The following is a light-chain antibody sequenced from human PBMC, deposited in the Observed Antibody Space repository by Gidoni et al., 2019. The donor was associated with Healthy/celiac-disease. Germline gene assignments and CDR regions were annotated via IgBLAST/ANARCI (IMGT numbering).Light chain of an antibody. Sequence: QSVLTQPPSASGTHGQRVTISCSGSSSNIGSNTVNWYQQLPGTAPKLLIYSDNQRPSGVPDRFSGSKSGTSASLASSGLQSEDEADYYCAAWDDSLNGVVFGGGTKLTVL. CDR2: SDN. CDR1: SSNIGSNT. V-gene: IGLV1-44*01. CDR3: AAWDDSLNGVV. J-gene: IGLJ2*01.